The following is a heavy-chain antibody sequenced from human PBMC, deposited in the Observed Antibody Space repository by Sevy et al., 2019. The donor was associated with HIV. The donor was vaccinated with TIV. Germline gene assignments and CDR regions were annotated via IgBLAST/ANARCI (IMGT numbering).Heavy chain of an antibody. D-gene: IGHD5-12*01. V-gene: IGHV3-48*03. J-gene: IGHJ6*02. CDR1: GFTFSSYD. CDR2: ISSSGSSI. Sequence: GGSLRLSCTASGFTFSSYDMNWVRQAPGKGLEWVSKISSSGSSIYYADSVKGRFTISRDNAKNSLNLQMNTLRAEDTAVYYCAREGSPYDTYYYYYGMDVWGQGTTVTVSS. CDR3: AREGSPYDTYYYYYGMDV.